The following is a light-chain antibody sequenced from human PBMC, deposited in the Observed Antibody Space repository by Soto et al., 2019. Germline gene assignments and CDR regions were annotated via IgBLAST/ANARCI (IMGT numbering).Light chain of an antibody. CDR3: GTCDSSQSVVV. V-gene: IGLV1-51*01. CDR1: NSNIGNKD. CDR2: DND. Sequence: QSVLTQPPSVSAAPGQKVTISCSGRNSNIGNKDVSWYQLFPGTAPKLLIYDNDRLPSGIPARFSAHKSGTLATLAITGLQIGDEADYSCGTCDSSQSVVVFGGGTELTVL. J-gene: IGLJ2*01.